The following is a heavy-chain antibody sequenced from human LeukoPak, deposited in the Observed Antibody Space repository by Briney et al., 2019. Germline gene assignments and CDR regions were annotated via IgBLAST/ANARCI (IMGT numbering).Heavy chain of an antibody. CDR2: INPNSGGT. CDR3: ARGPSKYCSSTSCYLREYLY. CDR1: GYTFTGYY. J-gene: IGHJ4*02. V-gene: IGHV1-2*02. D-gene: IGHD2-2*01. Sequence: ASVKVSCKASGYTFTGYYMHWVRQAPGQGLEWMGWINPNSGGTNYAQKFQGRVTMTRDTSISTAYMELSRLRSDDTAVYYCARGPSKYCSSTSCYLREYLYWGQGTLVTVSS.